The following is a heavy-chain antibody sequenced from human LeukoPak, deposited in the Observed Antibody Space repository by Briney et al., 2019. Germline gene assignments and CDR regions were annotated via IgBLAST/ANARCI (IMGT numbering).Heavy chain of an antibody. D-gene: IGHD2-15*01. CDR2: MNPNSGTT. J-gene: IGHJ6*02. CDR1: GYTFTSYD. Sequence: ASVKVSCKASGYTFTSYDMNWVRQATGQGLEWMGWMNPNSGTTGYAQKFQGRVTMTWNTSISTAYMDLSSLRSEDTAVYYCARTGCSGGSCYYYYYGMDVWGQGTTVTVSS. CDR3: ARTGCSGGSCYYYYYGMDV. V-gene: IGHV1-8*01.